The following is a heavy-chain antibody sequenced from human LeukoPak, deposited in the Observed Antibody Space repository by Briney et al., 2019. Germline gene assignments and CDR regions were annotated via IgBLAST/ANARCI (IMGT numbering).Heavy chain of an antibody. Sequence: PGGSLRLSCAASGFTFSSYGMHWVRQAPGKGLEWVAFIRYDGSNKYYADSVKGRFTISRDNSKNTLYLQVNSLRAEDTAVYYCAKSAPLTIFGVAHPFDPWGQGTLVTVSS. J-gene: IGHJ5*02. V-gene: IGHV3-30*02. CDR1: GFTFSSYG. CDR3: AKSAPLTIFGVAHPFDP. CDR2: IRYDGSNK. D-gene: IGHD3-3*01.